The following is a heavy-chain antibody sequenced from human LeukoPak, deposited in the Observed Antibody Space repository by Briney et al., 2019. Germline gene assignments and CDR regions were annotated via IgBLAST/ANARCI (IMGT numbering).Heavy chain of an antibody. D-gene: IGHD3-22*01. CDR3: ARLSFDYYDSSGYYYVRYFDY. J-gene: IGHJ4*02. CDR2: IYHSGST. V-gene: IGHV4-38-2*02. CDR1: GYSISSGYY. Sequence: PSETLSLTCTVSGYSISSGYYWGWIRQPPGKGLEWIGSIYHSGSTYYNPSLKSRVTISVDTSKNQFSLKLSSVTAADTAVYYCARLSFDYYDSSGYYYVRYFDYWGQGTLVTVSS.